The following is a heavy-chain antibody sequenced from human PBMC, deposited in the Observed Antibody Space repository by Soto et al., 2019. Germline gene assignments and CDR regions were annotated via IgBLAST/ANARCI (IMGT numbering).Heavy chain of an antibody. CDR2: INSDGSST. CDR3: ARDLWGYCGVDCYPLDV. D-gene: IGHD2-21*02. V-gene: IGHV3-74*01. CDR1: GFTFSSYS. Sequence: GGSLRLSCAASGFTFSSYSMNWVRQAPGKGLVWVSRINSDGSSTSYADSVKGRFTISRDNAKNTLYLQMNSLRAEDTAVYYCARDLWGYCGVDCYPLDVWGQGTTVTVSS. J-gene: IGHJ6*02.